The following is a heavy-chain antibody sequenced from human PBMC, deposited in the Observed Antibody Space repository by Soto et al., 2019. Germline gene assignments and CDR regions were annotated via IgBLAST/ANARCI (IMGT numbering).Heavy chain of an antibody. CDR2: IDPSDSYT. CDR3: ARLQGNWFDP. V-gene: IGHV5-10-1*01. J-gene: IGHJ5*02. Sequence: PGESLKISCKGSGYSFTSYWISWVRQMPGKGLEWMGWIDPSDSYTNYSPSFHGHVTISADKSISTAYLQWSSLKASDTAMYYCARLQGNWFDPWGQGTLVTVSS. CDR1: GYSFTSYW.